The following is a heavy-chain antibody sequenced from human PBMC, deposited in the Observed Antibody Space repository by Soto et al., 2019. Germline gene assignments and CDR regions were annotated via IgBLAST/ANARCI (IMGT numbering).Heavy chain of an antibody. CDR1: GYTFTAYY. J-gene: IGHJ4*02. V-gene: IGHV1-2*04. D-gene: IGHD5-18*01. CDR3: ARGGYTYGYGLDY. CDR2: INPNSGDT. Sequence: QVQLVQSGAEVKKLGASVKVSCKASGYTFTAYYIHWVRQAPGQGLEWVGWINPNSGDTNYAQRFQGWVTMTGDTSVSTAYMELTRLRSDDTGVYYCARGGYTYGYGLDYWGQGTLVTVSS.